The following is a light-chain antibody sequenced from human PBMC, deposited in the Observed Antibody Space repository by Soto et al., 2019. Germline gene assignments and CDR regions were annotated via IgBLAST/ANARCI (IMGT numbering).Light chain of an antibody. CDR1: SSVVGGFNS. V-gene: IGLV2-14*03. Sequence: QSVLTQPASVSGSPGQSITISCTGTSSVVGGFNSVSWYQLRPGTAPKLILYDVVDRPSGVSYRFSGSKSGNTASLTISGLQAADDADYFCSSYTSTMTNVFGSGTKVTVL. J-gene: IGLJ1*01. CDR2: DVV. CDR3: SSYTSTMTNV.